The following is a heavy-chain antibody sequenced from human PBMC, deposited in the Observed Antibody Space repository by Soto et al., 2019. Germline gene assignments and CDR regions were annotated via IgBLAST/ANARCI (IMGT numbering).Heavy chain of an antibody. CDR1: GDSIGTTHSY. Sequence: SETLSLTSTVSGDSIGTTHSYWAWIRQSPGKGLEWIGNIHYSGSTYYMPSLRSRVTLSVDTSKNQFSLRLTSVTAEDTAVYYCARHEGNGNVWPLDYWGQGILVTVSS. D-gene: IGHD2-8*01. J-gene: IGHJ4*02. CDR2: IHYSGST. CDR3: ARHEGNGNVWPLDY. V-gene: IGHV4-39*01.